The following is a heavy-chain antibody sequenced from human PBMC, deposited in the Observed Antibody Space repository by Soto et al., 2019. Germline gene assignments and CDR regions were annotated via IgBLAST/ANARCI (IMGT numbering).Heavy chain of an antibody. CDR2: SYFTGST. V-gene: IGHV4-59*01. Sequence: QVQLQESGPGLAKPSETLSLTCTVSGGSISSYYWSWIRQPPGKGLEWVGYSYFTGSTNYNPSLTSRVTISVDTSKNQFSLKLSSVTAADTAVYFCARCPLSSEYRHYCSMDVWGKGTTVTVSS. CDR1: GGSISSYY. CDR3: ARCPLSSEYRHYCSMDV. D-gene: IGHD3-16*02. J-gene: IGHJ6*03.